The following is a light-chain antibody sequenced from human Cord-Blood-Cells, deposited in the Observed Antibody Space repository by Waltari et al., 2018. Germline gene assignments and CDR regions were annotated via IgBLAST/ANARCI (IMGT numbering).Light chain of an antibody. CDR3: QQRSNWLT. CDR2: DAS. Sequence: EIVLTQYPATLSLSTGERATLSCRASQSVSSYLAWYQQKPGQAPRLVIYDASNRATDIPARVRGSWSVTDFTLAISTLEPEEFAIYYGQQRSNWLTFGGWSKVESK. CDR1: QSVSSY. V-gene: IGKV3-11*01. J-gene: IGKJ4*01.